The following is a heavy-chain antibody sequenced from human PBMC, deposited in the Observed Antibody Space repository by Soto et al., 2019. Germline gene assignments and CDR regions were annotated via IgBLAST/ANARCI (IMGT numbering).Heavy chain of an antibody. CDR3: ARDPSIHSPGLEWIMYY. CDR1: GFTFSSYA. Sequence: PWGSLRLSCAASGFTFSSYAIHCFRHSPCKWLEWVAVISYDGSNEYYADSVKGRFTISRDNSKNTLYLQMNSLRAEDTAVYYCARDPSIHSPGLEWIMYYWGQGTLVTVS. J-gene: IGHJ4*02. CDR2: ISYDGSNE. V-gene: IGHV3-30-3*01. D-gene: IGHD3-3*01.